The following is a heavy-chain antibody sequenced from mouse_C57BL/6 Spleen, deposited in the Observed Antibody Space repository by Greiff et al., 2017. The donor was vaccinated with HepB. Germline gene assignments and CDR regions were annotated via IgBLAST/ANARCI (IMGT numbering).Heavy chain of an antibody. D-gene: IGHD2-2*01. J-gene: IGHJ1*03. CDR2: IDPSDSYT. CDR1: GYTFTSYW. Sequence: VQLQQPGAELVKPGASVKLSCKASGYTFTSYWMQWVKQRPGQGLEWIGEIDPSDSYTNYNQKFKGKATLTVDTSSSTAYMQLSSLTSEDSAVYYCARWLPPYFDVWGTGTTVTVSS. CDR3: ARWLPPYFDV. V-gene: IGHV1-50*01.